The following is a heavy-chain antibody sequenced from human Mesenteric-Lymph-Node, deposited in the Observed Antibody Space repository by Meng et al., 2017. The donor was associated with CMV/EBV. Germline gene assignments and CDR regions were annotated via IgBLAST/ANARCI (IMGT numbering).Heavy chain of an antibody. D-gene: IGHD3-9*01. V-gene: IGHV4-34*02. Sequence: QAQLAQVGAGLLHPSETLSFTCAVYGGSFSGYYWNWIRQSPEKGLEWIGEINHSGSTTYNPSFTSRIIISVDTSTNQISLNMSSVTAADTAVYYCARGSSYDILTGYFDYWGQGALVTVSS. J-gene: IGHJ4*02. CDR1: GGSFSGYY. CDR3: ARGSSYDILTGYFDY. CDR2: INHSGST.